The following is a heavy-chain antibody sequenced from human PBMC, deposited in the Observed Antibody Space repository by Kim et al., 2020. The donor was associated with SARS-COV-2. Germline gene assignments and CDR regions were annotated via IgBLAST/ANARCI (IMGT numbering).Heavy chain of an antibody. Sequence: ASVKVSCKASGYTFTSYDINWVRQATGQGLEWMGWMNPNSGNTGYAQKFQGRVTMTRNTSISTAYMELSSLRPEDTAVYYCARSFLSGRRVADIVVVPAAMGADYWGQGTLVTVSS. J-gene: IGHJ4*02. CDR3: ARSFLSGRRVADIVVVPAAMGADY. D-gene: IGHD2-2*01. CDR2: MNPNSGNT. CDR1: GYTFTSYD. V-gene: IGHV1-8*01.